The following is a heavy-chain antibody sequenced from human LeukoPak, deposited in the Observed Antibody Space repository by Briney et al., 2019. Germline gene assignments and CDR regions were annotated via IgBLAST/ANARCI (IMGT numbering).Heavy chain of an antibody. Sequence: GGSLRLSCAASGFTFSSYAMHWVRQAPGKGLEWVAVISYDGSNKYYADSVKGRFTISRDNSKNTLYLQMNSLRAEDTAVYYCARDYYGSGSYGWFDPWGQGTLVTVSS. CDR2: ISYDGSNK. D-gene: IGHD3-10*01. V-gene: IGHV3-30-3*01. CDR1: GFTFSSYA. J-gene: IGHJ5*02. CDR3: ARDYYGSGSYGWFDP.